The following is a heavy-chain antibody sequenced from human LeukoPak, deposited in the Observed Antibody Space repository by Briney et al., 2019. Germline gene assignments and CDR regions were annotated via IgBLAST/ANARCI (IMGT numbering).Heavy chain of an antibody. CDR3: ASLSYYYDSSGYLGEGYYFDY. D-gene: IGHD3-22*01. CDR2: ISSSSSYI. CDR1: GFTFSSYS. Sequence: PGGSLRLSCAASGFTFSSYSMNWVRQAPGKGLEWVSSISSSSSYIYYADSVKGRFTISRDNAKNSLYLQMNSLRAEDTAVYYCASLSYYYDSSGYLGEGYYFDYWGQGTLVTVSS. J-gene: IGHJ4*02. V-gene: IGHV3-21*01.